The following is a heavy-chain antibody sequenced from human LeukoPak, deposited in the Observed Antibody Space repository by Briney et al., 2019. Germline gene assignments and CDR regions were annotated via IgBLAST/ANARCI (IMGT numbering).Heavy chain of an antibody. CDR2: IYDSGRT. V-gene: IGHV4-31*03. CDR3: ARGEYYGSGSYNAFDI. Sequence: SQTLSLTCTVSGGSITSAGYYWTWIRQHPEKGLDWIRYIYDSGRTYYNPSLKSRVTISVDMSKNQFSLKLSSVTAADTAVYYCARGEYYGSGSYNAFDIWGQGTLVTVSS. J-gene: IGHJ3*02. CDR1: GGSITSAGYY. D-gene: IGHD3-10*01.